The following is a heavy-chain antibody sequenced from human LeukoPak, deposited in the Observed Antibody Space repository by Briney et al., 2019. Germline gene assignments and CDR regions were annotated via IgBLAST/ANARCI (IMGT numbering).Heavy chain of an antibody. CDR3: ARLGVADAFDI. V-gene: IGHV4-59*08. CDR2: IYYSGNT. D-gene: IGHD3-16*01. Sequence: KPSETLSLTCTVSGGSMSSYYWNWIRQPPGKGLEWIGYIYYSGNTNYNPSLKSRVTISVDTSKNQFSLKLSSVTAADTAVYYCARLGVADAFDIWGQGTMVTVSS. CDR1: GGSMSSYY. J-gene: IGHJ3*02.